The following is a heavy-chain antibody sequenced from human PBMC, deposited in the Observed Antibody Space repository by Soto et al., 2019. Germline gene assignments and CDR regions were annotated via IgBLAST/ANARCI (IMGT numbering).Heavy chain of an antibody. J-gene: IGHJ3*02. CDR3: ARDLGGGDQHDAFDI. V-gene: IGHV4-61*01. D-gene: IGHD3-16*01. CDR2: IYYSGST. CDR1: RGYVSTGSYY. Sequence: AETLALTCIVSRGYVSTGSYYWSWIRQPPGKGLEWIGYIYYSGSTNYNPSLKSRVTISVDTSKNQFSLKLSSVTAADAAVYYCARDLGGGDQHDAFDIWGQGTLVTVSS.